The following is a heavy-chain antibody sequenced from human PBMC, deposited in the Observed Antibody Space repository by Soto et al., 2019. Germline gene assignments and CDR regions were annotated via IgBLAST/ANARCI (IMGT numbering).Heavy chain of an antibody. Sequence: SETLSLTCTVSGGSVSSSSYYWGWVRQPPGKGLEWIGSVYYSGSTYYNPSLESRVTISVDKSKNQFSLKLMSVTAADTAVYYCAILSYCSSTSCYRRPVYFDYWGQGTLVTVSS. CDR2: VYYSGST. J-gene: IGHJ4*02. D-gene: IGHD2-2*01. V-gene: IGHV4-39*01. CDR3: AILSYCSSTSCYRRPVYFDY. CDR1: GGSVSSSSYY.